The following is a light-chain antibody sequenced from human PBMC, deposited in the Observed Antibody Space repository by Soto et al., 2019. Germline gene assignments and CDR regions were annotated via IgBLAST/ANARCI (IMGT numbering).Light chain of an antibody. CDR1: QSCSNW. CDR2: DVS. CDR3: QQFDRYSWT. Sequence: DIQMTQSPSTLSASLGERVTITCRASQSCSNWLAWYQQKPGKAPRLLIYDVSSLESGVPSRFSGSASGPEFILTISSLQPDDFATYYCQQFDRYSWTFGQGTTVEMK. V-gene: IGKV1-5*01. J-gene: IGKJ1*01.